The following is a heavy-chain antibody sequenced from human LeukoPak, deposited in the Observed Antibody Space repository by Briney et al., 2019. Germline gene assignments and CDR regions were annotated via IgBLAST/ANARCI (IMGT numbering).Heavy chain of an antibody. D-gene: IGHD6-6*01. J-gene: IGHJ5*02. CDR2: ISAYNGNT. Sequence: ASVKVSCKASGYTFTSYGISWVRQAPGQGLEWMGWISAYNGNTNYAQKLQGRVTMTTDTSTSTAYMELRSLRSDDTAVYYCARDNIAAQEHWFDPWGQGTLVTVSS. V-gene: IGHV1-18*01. CDR1: GYTFTSYG. CDR3: ARDNIAAQEHWFDP.